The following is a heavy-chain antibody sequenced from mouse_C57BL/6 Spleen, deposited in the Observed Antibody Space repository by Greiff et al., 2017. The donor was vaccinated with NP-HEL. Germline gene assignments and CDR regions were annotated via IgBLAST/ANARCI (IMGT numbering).Heavy chain of an antibody. J-gene: IGHJ3*01. CDR3: TSPGYYPGWFAY. CDR2: IDPEGGDT. D-gene: IGHD2-3*01. Sequence: VQLQQSGAELVRPGASVKLSCTASGFNITDYYMHWVKQRPEQGLEWIGRIDPEGGDTEYAPKFQGKATMTADTSSNTAYLQLSSLTSEDTAVYYCTSPGYYPGWFAYWGQGTLVTVSA. V-gene: IGHV14-1*01. CDR1: GFNITDYY.